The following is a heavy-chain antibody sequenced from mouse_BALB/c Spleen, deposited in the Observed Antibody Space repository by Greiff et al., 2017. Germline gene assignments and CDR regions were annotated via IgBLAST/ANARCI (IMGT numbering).Heavy chain of an antibody. D-gene: IGHD2-2*01. V-gene: IGHV5-6-4*01. CDR1: GFTFSSYT. J-gene: IGHJ4*01. CDR3: TRMGVLWLRRAYYAMDY. CDR2: ISSGGSYT. Sequence: EVMLVESGGGLVKPGGSLKLSCAASGFTFSSYTMSWVRQTPEKRLEWVATISSGGSYTYYPDSVKGRFTISRDNAKNTLYLQMSSLKSEDTAMYYCTRMGVLWLRRAYYAMDYWGQGTSVTVSS.